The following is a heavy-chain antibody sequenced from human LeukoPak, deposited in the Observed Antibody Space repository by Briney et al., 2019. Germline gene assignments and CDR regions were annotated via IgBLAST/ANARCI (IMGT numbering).Heavy chain of an antibody. CDR1: GFTVSSNY. J-gene: IGHJ5*02. CDR3: TTSPAVAS. D-gene: IGHD4-23*01. Sequence: GGSLRLSCAASGFTVSSNYMSWVRQAPGKGLEWVSVIYSGGSTYYADSVKGRFTISRDNSKNTLYLQMNNLKAEDTAVYYCTTSPAVASWGQGTLVTVSS. V-gene: IGHV3-53*01. CDR2: IYSGGST.